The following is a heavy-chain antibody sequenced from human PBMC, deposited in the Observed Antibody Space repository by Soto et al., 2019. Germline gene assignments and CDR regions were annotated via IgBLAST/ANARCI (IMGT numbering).Heavy chain of an antibody. CDR3: AKAGGIAVPGSHLDY. Sequence: EVQLLESGGRLVQPGGSLRLSCAASGFTFSSYAMNWVRQAPGKGLEWVSAISGSGRSTDYADSVEGRFTISRDNSKNTLYLQMSSLRAEDTAVYYCAKAGGIAVPGSHLDYWGQGTLVNVSS. J-gene: IGHJ4*02. D-gene: IGHD6-19*01. CDR1: GFTFSSYA. V-gene: IGHV3-23*01. CDR2: ISGSGRST.